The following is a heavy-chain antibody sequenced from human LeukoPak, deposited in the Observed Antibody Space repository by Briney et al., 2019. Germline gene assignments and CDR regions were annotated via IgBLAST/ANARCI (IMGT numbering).Heavy chain of an antibody. V-gene: IGHV4-59*01. CDR3: ARTGSWYHYFDY. J-gene: IGHJ4*02. CDR2: IYYTGST. D-gene: IGHD6-13*01. CDR1: GGSISTYY. Sequence: SETLSLTCTVSGGSISTYYWTWIRHPPGKGLEYIGYIYYTGSTNYNPSLKSRVTISVDTSNNQFSLKLSSVTAADTAVYYCARTGSWYHYFDYWGQGTLVPVSS.